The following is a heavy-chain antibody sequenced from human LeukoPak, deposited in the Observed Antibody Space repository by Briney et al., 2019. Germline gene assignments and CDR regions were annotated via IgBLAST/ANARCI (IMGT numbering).Heavy chain of an antibody. D-gene: IGHD2-15*01. CDR2: INTNAGNP. CDR1: GYTFTSYA. Sequence: ASVKVSCKASGYTFTSYAMNWVRQAPGQGLEWMGWINTNAGNPTYAQGSTGRFVFSLDTSVSTAYLQISSLKAEDTAVYYCARRIGGGGSSHRLYCYYYYMDVWGKGTTVTVSS. V-gene: IGHV7-4-1*02. J-gene: IGHJ6*03. CDR3: ARRIGGGGSSHRLYCYYYYMDV.